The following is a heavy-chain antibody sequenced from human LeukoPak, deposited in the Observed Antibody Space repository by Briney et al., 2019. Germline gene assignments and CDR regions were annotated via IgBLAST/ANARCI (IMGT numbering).Heavy chain of an antibody. Sequence: SETLSLTRTDSGGSISPYYWSWIRQPPGKGLEWIGYISAIGDTNYNPSLKSRVTMSVDTSKRQSSLRLTSVTAADTAVYYCARHSNFWDIDHWSPGTLVTVSS. V-gene: IGHV4-4*09. D-gene: IGHD3-3*01. CDR3: ARHSNFWDIDH. CDR1: GGSISPYY. CDR2: ISAIGDT. J-gene: IGHJ4*02.